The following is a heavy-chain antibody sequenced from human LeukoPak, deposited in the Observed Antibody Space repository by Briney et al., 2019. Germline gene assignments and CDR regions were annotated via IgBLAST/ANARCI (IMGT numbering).Heavy chain of an antibody. J-gene: IGHJ4*02. V-gene: IGHV3-30*02. CDR1: GFNFSRSG. CDR3: AKDKVSSSWYYFDY. Sequence: PGGSLRLSCVVSGFNFSRSGMHWVRQAPGKGLEWVTYIHYNGDDKYYADSVKGRFTVSRDNSKHTLFVQMDSLRAEDTAVYYCAKDKVSSSWYYFDYWGQGTLVTVSS. D-gene: IGHD6-13*01. CDR2: IHYNGDDK.